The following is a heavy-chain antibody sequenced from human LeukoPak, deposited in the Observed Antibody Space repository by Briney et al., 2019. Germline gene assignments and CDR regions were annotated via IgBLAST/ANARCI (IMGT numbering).Heavy chain of an antibody. J-gene: IGHJ4*02. V-gene: IGHV3-74*01. CDR2: INTDGSSP. D-gene: IGHD6-19*01. CDR1: GFNFCGYW. CDR3: ARGRGFSSGWFYYFDY. Sequence: GGPLRLSYAASGFNFCGYWMHWVRDAPGKGLVWFSRINTDGSSPNYAHSVKGRFTISRDNAKNTLYLQMNSLRAEDTAVYYCARGRGFSSGWFYYFDYWGQGTLVTVSS.